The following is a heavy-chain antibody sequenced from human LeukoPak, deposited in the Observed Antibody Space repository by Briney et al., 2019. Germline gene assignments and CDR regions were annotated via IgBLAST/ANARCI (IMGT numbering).Heavy chain of an antibody. J-gene: IGHJ6*03. V-gene: IGHV1-69*01. CDR2: IILIFGTA. Sequence: SVKVSCKASGGTFSSYAISWVRQAPGQGLEWMGGIILIFGTANYAQKFQGRVTITADESTSTAYMELSSLRSEDTAVYYCASRPPGDYYYYYMDVWGKGTTVTVSS. CDR3: ASRPPGDYYYYYMDV. D-gene: IGHD3-10*01. CDR1: GGTFSSYA.